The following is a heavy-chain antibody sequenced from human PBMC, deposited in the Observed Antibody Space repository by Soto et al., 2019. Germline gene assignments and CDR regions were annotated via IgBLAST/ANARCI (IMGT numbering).Heavy chain of an antibody. Sequence: PGGSLRLSSAASGFIFDCFTMNWVRLVPGKGLQWVSSINWSSRVAMYADSVKGRFTISRDNTNNQRYLQMNRLRSEDTAISYCAKDEGAAVESPGDWGHGTMVTVSS. CDR1: GFIFDCFT. CDR3: AKDEGAAVESPGD. CDR2: INWSSRVA. J-gene: IGHJ4*01. D-gene: IGHD6-13*01. V-gene: IGHV3-43*01.